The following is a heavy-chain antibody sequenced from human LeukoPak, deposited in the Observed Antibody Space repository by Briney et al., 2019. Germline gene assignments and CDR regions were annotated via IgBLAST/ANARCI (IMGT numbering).Heavy chain of an antibody. D-gene: IGHD1-7*01. CDR1: GFSISSYE. Sequence: GGSLRLSCAASGFSISSYEMNWVRQAPGKGLEWVSHISSSGSTIWYADSVKGRFTISRDNAKNSLYLQMNSLRAEDTAVYYCARVELAPYYYYMDVWAKGPRSPSP. CDR2: ISSSGSTI. V-gene: IGHV3-48*03. J-gene: IGHJ6*03. CDR3: ARVELAPYYYYMDV.